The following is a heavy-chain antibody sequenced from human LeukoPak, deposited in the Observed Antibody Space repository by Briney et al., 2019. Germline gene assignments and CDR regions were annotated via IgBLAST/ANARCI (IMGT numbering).Heavy chain of an antibody. V-gene: IGHV3-66*02. D-gene: IGHD5-24*01. J-gene: IGHJ4*02. CDR1: GFIVRSNF. Sequence: PGGSLRLSCAASGFIVRSNFMSRVRQAPGKGLEWVSDIYSGGSTYYADSVKGRFTISRDNSKNTLYLQMNSVRGEDTAVYYCAKGWLQFKYYFDSWGQGTLVTASS. CDR3: AKGWLQFKYYFDS. CDR2: IYSGGST.